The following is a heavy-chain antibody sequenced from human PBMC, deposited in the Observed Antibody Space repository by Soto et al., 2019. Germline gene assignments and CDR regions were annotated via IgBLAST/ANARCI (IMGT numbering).Heavy chain of an antibody. CDR2: IIPILGIA. J-gene: IGHJ4*02. CDR3: ARDSSRYSGSYYFDY. Sequence: ASVKVSCKASGGTFSSYAISWVRQAPGQGLEWMGRIIPILGIANYAQKFQGRVTITADKSTSTAYMELSSLRSEDTAVYYCARDSSRYSGSYYFDYWGQGTLVTVSS. D-gene: IGHD1-26*01. CDR1: GGTFSSYA. V-gene: IGHV1-69*04.